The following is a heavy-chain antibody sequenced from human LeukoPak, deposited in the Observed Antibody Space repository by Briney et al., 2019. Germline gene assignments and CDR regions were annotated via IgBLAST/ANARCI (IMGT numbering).Heavy chain of an antibody. Sequence: PSETLSLTCAVYGGSFSGYYWSWIRQPPGKGLEWIGEINHSGSTNYNPSLKSRVTISVDTSKNQFSLKLSSVTAADTAVYYCARRGTPSTGGCSGGSCYLFDYWGQGTLVTVSS. CDR3: ARRGTPSTGGCSGGSCYLFDY. CDR1: GGSFSGYY. D-gene: IGHD2-15*01. J-gene: IGHJ4*02. V-gene: IGHV4-34*01. CDR2: INHSGST.